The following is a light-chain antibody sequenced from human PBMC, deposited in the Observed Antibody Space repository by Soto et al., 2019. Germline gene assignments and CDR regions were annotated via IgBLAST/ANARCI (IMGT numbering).Light chain of an antibody. Sequence: EIVMTQSPATLSVSPGSRATLSCRASQSVSSNLAWYQQKPGQAPRLLIYGASTRATGIPARFSGSGSGTEFTLTISSLQSEDFAVYYCQQYNNSITFGQGTRLEI. CDR1: QSVSSN. CDR3: QQYNNSIT. CDR2: GAS. J-gene: IGKJ5*01. V-gene: IGKV3-15*01.